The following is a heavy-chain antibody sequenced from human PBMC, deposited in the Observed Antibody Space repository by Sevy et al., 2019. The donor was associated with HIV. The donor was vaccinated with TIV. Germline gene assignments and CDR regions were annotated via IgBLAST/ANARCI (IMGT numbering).Heavy chain of an antibody. CDR1: GFTFTSYS. Sequence: GGFLRLSCAASGFTFTSYSMNWVRQAPGKGLEWLSYISSDSTTIYYVESVKGRFTISRDNANNALYLQMISLRDEDVDVYYCARNCYGDYIIDSWGQGTPVTVSS. CDR3: ARNCYGDYIIDS. D-gene: IGHD4-17*01. J-gene: IGHJ4*02. CDR2: ISSDSTTI. V-gene: IGHV3-48*02.